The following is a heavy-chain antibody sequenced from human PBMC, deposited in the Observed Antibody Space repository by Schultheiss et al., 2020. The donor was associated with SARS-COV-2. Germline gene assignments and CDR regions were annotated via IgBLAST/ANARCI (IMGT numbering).Heavy chain of an antibody. D-gene: IGHD5-18*01. CDR3: ARGPKYSYGFYYYYGMDV. CDR1: GGSISSSNW. V-gene: IGHV4-4*02. Sequence: SETLSLTCTVSGGSISSSNWWSWVRQPPGKGLEWIGYIYYSGSTNYNPSLKSRVTISVDTSKNQFSLKLSSVTAADTAVYYCARGPKYSYGFYYYYGMDVWGQGTTVTVSS. CDR2: IYYSGST. J-gene: IGHJ6*02.